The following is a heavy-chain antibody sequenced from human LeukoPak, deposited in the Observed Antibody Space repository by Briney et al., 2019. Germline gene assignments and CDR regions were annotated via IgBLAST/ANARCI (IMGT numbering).Heavy chain of an antibody. V-gene: IGHV3-23*01. D-gene: IGHD2-15*01. Sequence: GGSLRLSCAASGFTFSKYAMTWVRQAPGKGLEVVSSITGTTGGTYYADSVKGRFTISRDNSKNTLYLQMNSLRAEDAAVYYCAREAYCSGGSCYSLYYGMDVWGQGTTVTVSS. CDR3: AREAYCSGGSCYSLYYGMDV. CDR1: GFTFSKYA. J-gene: IGHJ6*02. CDR2: ITGTTGGT.